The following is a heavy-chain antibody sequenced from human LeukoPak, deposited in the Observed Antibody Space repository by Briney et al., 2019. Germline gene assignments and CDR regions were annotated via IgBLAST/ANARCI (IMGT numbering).Heavy chain of an antibody. D-gene: IGHD3-9*01. CDR3: AKDPGSGYDILTGYYAFDI. CDR2: ISGSGGST. J-gene: IGHJ3*02. V-gene: IGHV3-23*01. CDR1: GFTFSSYG. Sequence: GGSLRLSCAASGFTFSSYGMHWVRQAPGKGLEWVSAISGSGGSTYYADSVKGRFTISRDNSKNTLYLQMNSLRAEDTAVYYCAKDPGSGYDILTGYYAFDIWGQGTMVTVSS.